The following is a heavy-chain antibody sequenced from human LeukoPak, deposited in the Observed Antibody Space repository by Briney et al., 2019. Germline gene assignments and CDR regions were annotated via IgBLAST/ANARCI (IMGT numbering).Heavy chain of an antibody. CDR3: ARGRYCSADICPGGDAFDI. Sequence: SETLSLTCTASGGSINNYYWSWIRQPAGKGLEWIGRIYTRGSTNYNPSLKSRGTMSVDTSKNHFSLKVSSMTAADTPVYYCARGRYCSADICPGGDAFDIWGQGTMVSVSS. J-gene: IGHJ3*02. CDR1: GGSINNYY. D-gene: IGHD2-15*01. V-gene: IGHV4-4*07. CDR2: IYTRGST.